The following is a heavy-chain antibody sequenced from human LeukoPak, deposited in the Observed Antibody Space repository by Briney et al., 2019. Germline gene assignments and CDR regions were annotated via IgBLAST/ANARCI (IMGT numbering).Heavy chain of an antibody. V-gene: IGHV3-23*01. Sequence: GGSLRLSCAASGFTFNSYAMSWVRQAPGKGLEWVSAISGSGDRTFYADSVKGRLTISRDNSKNTRYLQLNTVRAEDTALYYCARGGTNYYYMDVWGNGTTVTVSS. CDR1: GFTFNSYA. CDR3: ARGGTNYYYMDV. J-gene: IGHJ6*03. CDR2: ISGSGDRT. D-gene: IGHD3-10*01.